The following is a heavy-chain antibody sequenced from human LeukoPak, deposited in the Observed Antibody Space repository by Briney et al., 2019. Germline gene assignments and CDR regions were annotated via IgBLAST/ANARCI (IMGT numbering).Heavy chain of an antibody. CDR2: ISYDGSNK. J-gene: IGHJ4*02. CDR3: ARQDCSGGSCYLDY. CDR1: GFTFSSYG. D-gene: IGHD2-15*01. V-gene: IGHV3-30*03. Sequence: GGSLRLSCAASGFTFSSYGMHWVRQAPGKGLEWVAVISYDGSNKYYADSVKGRFTISRDNSKNTLFLQMNSLKTEDTAVYSCARQDCSGGSCYLDYWGQGMLVTVSS.